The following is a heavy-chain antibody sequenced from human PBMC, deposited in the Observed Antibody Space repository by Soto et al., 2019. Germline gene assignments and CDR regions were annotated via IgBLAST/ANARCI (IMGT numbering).Heavy chain of an antibody. D-gene: IGHD3-3*01. Sequence: ASVKVSCKASCYTFTSYGISWVRQAPGQGLEWMGWISAYNGNTNYAQKLQGRVTMTTDTSTSTAYMELRSLRSDDTAVYYCARDVYYDFWSGYYSGYYYGMDVWGQGTTVTVSS. J-gene: IGHJ6*02. V-gene: IGHV1-18*04. CDR3: ARDVYYDFWSGYYSGYYYGMDV. CDR2: ISAYNGNT. CDR1: CYTFTSYG.